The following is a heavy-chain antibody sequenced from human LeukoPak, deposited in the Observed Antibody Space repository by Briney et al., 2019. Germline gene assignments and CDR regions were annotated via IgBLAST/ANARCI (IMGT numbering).Heavy chain of an antibody. CDR1: GGSISIYY. CDR2: IFTSGIT. D-gene: IGHD3-10*01. V-gene: IGHV4-4*07. CDR3: ARESSGNYYNPLGYMDV. J-gene: IGHJ6*03. Sequence: SETLSLTCTVSGGSISIYYWNWIRQPAGKGREGSGRIFTSGITNYDPSLNSRVTISVATSKNQFSLNLSSVTAADTAVYYCARESSGNYYNPLGYMDVWGKGTTVTVSS.